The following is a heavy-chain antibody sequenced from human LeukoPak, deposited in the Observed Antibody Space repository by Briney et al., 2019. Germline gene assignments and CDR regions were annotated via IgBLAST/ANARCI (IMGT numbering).Heavy chain of an antibody. Sequence: GGSLRLSCAASGVTFSSNWMSWVRQAPGKGLEWVANIKQDGSEKYYVDSVKGRFTISRDNAKHSLYLQMNSLRAEDTAVYYCASVQYFDLWGRGTLVTVSS. CDR2: IKQDGSEK. V-gene: IGHV3-7*01. CDR3: ASVQYFDL. CDR1: GVTFSSNW. D-gene: IGHD6-6*01. J-gene: IGHJ2*01.